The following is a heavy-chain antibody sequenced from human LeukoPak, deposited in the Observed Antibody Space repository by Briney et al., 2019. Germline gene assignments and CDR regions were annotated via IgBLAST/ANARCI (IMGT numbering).Heavy chain of an antibody. D-gene: IGHD6-13*01. Sequence: GGSLRLSCATSGFTFSSYAMSWVRQAPGKGLEWVSAISRSGGSTYYADSVKGRFTISRDNSKNTLYLQMNSLRAEDTAVYYCAKDIAAAGLDYWGQGTLVTVSS. CDR1: GFTFSSYA. CDR3: AKDIAAAGLDY. V-gene: IGHV3-23*01. CDR2: ISRSGGST. J-gene: IGHJ4*02.